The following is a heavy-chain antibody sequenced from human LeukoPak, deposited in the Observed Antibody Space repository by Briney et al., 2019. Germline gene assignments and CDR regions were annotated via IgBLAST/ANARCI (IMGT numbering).Heavy chain of an antibody. CDR1: GFIFRNYG. CDR3: VRVNDYGDRNLYYFGY. V-gene: IGHV3-64D*06. J-gene: IGHJ4*02. D-gene: IGHD4-17*01. Sequence: GGSLRLSCSASGFIFRNYGMYLVRQAPGKGLEFVSAISSDGDNTFYADSVKGRFTISRDNSKNTLYLQTSSLRGEDTAVYYCVRVNDYGDRNLYYFGYWGQGALVTVSS. CDR2: ISSDGDNT.